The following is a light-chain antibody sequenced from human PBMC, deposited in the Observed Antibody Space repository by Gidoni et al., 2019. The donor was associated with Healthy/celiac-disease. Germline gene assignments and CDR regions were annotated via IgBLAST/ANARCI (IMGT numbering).Light chain of an antibody. CDR2: EDN. CDR1: IGSLASNY. J-gene: IGLJ3*02. CDR3: QSYYRTNWV. Sequence: NFMLTQPHYVSESPGKTVTISCTRSIGSLASNYVQWHQQRPGLAPSTVISEDNQRPSGVPDLFSGSIDRSSNSASLTISGLKTEDEADYSCQSYYRTNWVFGGGTNLPVL. V-gene: IGLV6-57*04.